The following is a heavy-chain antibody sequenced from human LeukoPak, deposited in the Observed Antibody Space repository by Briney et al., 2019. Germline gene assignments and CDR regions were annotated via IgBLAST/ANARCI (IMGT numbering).Heavy chain of an antibody. J-gene: IGHJ4*02. D-gene: IGHD3-3*01. CDR2: ISSSGSTI. Sequence: PGGSLRLSCAASGFTFSDYYMSWIRQAPGKGLEWVSYISSSGSTIYYADSVKGRFTISRDNAKNSLYLQMNSLRAEDTAVYYCARCTYYDFWSGPFFDYWGQGTLVTVSS. V-gene: IGHV3-11*04. CDR1: GFTFSDYY. CDR3: ARCTYYDFWSGPFFDY.